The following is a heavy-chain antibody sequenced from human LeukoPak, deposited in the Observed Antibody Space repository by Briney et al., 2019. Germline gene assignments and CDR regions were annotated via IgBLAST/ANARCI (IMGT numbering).Heavy chain of an antibody. V-gene: IGHV4-61*01. CDR2: SYYSGSN. Sequence: SETLSLPCTVSGGSISSCSDYWRWSRRPPGKGLECIGYSYYSGSNNYNPSLKSRVTISVDTSKNQFSLKLSSVTAADTAVYYCARFVTMVRGANSPKYYFDYWGQGTLVTVSS. J-gene: IGHJ4*02. D-gene: IGHD3-10*01. CDR1: GGSISSCSDY. CDR3: ARFVTMVRGANSPKYYFDY.